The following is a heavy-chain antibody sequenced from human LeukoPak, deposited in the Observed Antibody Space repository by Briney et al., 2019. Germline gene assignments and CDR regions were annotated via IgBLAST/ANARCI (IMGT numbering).Heavy chain of an antibody. V-gene: IGHV4-34*01. Sequence: PSETLSLTCAVSGGSFSGYYWNWIRQTPGKGLEWIGEINHSGSTNYNPSLKSRVTISVDTSKNQFSLKLSSVTAADTAVYYCARDGSRGDDGFDIWGQGTMVTVSS. CDR1: GGSFSGYY. J-gene: IGHJ3*02. CDR3: ARDGSRGDDGFDI. D-gene: IGHD5-24*01. CDR2: INHSGST.